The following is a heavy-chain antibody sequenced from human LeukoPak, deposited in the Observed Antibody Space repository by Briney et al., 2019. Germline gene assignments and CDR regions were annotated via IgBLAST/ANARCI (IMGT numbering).Heavy chain of an antibody. Sequence: GASVKVSCKASGYTFTGYYMHWVRQAPGQGLEWMGWINPNSGGTNYAQKFQGRVTMTRDTSISTAYMELSRLRSDDTAVYYCARDHGGSGWYHPYYYYGMDVWGQGTTVTVSS. CDR1: GYTFTGYY. CDR2: INPNSGGT. V-gene: IGHV1-2*02. J-gene: IGHJ6*02. CDR3: ARDHGGSGWYHPYYYYGMDV. D-gene: IGHD6-19*01.